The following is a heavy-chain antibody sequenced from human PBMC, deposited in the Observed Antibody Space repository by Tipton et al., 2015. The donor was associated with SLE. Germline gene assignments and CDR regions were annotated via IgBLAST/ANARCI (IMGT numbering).Heavy chain of an antibody. CDR1: GFTFSSYS. J-gene: IGHJ4*02. CDR2: ISSSSSYI. D-gene: IGHD6-13*01. CDR3: ARGSEGSSSWYGEGY. Sequence: SLRLSCAASGFTFSSYSMNWVRQAPGKGLEWVSSISSSSSYIYYADSVKGRFTISRDNAKNSLYLQMNSLRAEDTAVYYCARGSEGSSSWYGEGYWGQGTLVTVSS. V-gene: IGHV3-21*01.